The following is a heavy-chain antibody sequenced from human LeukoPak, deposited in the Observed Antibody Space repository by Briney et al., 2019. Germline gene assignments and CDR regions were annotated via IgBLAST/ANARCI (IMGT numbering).Heavy chain of an antibody. V-gene: IGHV4-34*01. CDR1: GGSFSGYY. CDR2: INHSGST. J-gene: IGHJ4*02. D-gene: IGHD2-2*01. Sequence: SETLSLTCAVYGGSFSGYYWSWIRQPPGKGLEWIGEINHSGSTNYNPSLKSRVTISVDTPKNQFSLKLSSVTAADTAVYYCASFGPAATNWGQGTLVTVSS. CDR3: ASFGPAATN.